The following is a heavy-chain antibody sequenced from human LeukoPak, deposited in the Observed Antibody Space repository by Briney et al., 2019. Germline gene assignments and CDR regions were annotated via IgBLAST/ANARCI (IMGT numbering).Heavy chain of an antibody. CDR1: GFTFSSYW. CDR2: ISGSGGST. D-gene: IGHD6-19*01. CDR3: AKVGRRYSSGWYDYYYYYGMDV. V-gene: IGHV3-23*01. J-gene: IGHJ6*02. Sequence: PGGSLRLSCAASGFTFSSYWMHWVRQAPGKELEWVSAISGSGGSTYYADSVKGRFTISRDNSKNTLYLQMNSLRAEDTAVYYCAKVGRRYSSGWYDYYYYYGMDVWGQGTTVTVSS.